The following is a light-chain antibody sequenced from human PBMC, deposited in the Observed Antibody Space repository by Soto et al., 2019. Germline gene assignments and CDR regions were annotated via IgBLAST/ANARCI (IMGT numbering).Light chain of an antibody. CDR2: ETS. J-gene: IGKJ5*01. CDR1: QSVSRY. V-gene: IGKV3D-15*01. CDR3: QQYHTWPPIT. Sequence: EILFTQSPSTLSFSPRERATLSCRASQSVSRYLAWYQQKFGQPPRLLIYETSTRASGIPARFSGSGSGTDFTLSISSLQPGDVGIYSCQQYHTWPPITFGQGTRLEIK.